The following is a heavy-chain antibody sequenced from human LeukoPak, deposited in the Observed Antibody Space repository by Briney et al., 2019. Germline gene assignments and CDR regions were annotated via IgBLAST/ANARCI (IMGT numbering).Heavy chain of an antibody. CDR1: GFTFSNYW. Sequence: PGGSLRLSCTASGFTFSNYWMSWVRQAPGKGLECVAYIKEDGSDKNYVDSVKGRFTISRDNDKSSLYLQMNSLRVEDTAVYYCVRGTRSNSFWGQGTQVTVSS. CDR3: VRGTRSNSF. V-gene: IGHV3-7*01. D-gene: IGHD6-6*01. CDR2: IKEDGSDK. J-gene: IGHJ4*02.